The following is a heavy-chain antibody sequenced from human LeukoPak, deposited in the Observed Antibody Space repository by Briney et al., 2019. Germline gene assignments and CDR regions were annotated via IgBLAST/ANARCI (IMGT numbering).Heavy chain of an antibody. CDR2: ISAYNGNT. CDR3: ARGNYYESGNYYYYYFDF. J-gene: IGHJ4*02. D-gene: IGHD3-22*01. V-gene: IGHV1-18*04. CDR1: GYTFTSYY. Sequence: GASVKVSCKASGYTFTSYYMHWVRQAPGQGLEWMGWISAYNGNTNYARKLQGRVTMTTDTSTNTAYMELRNLRSDDTAVFYCARGNYYESGNYYYYYFDFWGQGTLVTVSS.